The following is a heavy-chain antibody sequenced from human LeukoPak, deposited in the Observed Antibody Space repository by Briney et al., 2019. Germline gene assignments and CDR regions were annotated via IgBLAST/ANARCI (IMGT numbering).Heavy chain of an antibody. V-gene: IGHV3-9*03. Sequence: GRSLRLSCAASGFTFDDYAMHWVRQAPGKGLEWVSGISWNSGSIGYADSVKGRFTISRDNAKNSLYLQMNSLRAEDMALYYCAKEGAFSSSSVGNYFDYWGQGTLVTVSS. CDR2: ISWNSGSI. CDR1: GFTFDDYA. CDR3: AKEGAFSSSSVGNYFDY. J-gene: IGHJ4*02. D-gene: IGHD6-6*01.